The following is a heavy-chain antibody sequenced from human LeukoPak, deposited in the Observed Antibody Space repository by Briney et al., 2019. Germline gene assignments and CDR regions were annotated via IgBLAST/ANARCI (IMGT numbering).Heavy chain of an antibody. CDR3: AGYYSLAFDI. V-gene: IGHV4-4*07. CDR1: GGSLSSFY. J-gene: IGHJ3*02. Sequence: SETPSLTRTVSGGSLSSFYRGWIPEPAGEGLEWIGRIYTSGSTNYNPSLKSRVTMSVDMSKYQFSLKLSSVTAADTAVYYCAGYYSLAFDIWGQGTMVTVSS. D-gene: IGHD5-12*01. CDR2: IYTSGST.